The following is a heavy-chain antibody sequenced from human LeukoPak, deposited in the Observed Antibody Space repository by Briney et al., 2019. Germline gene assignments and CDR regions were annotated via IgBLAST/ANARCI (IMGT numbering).Heavy chain of an antibody. V-gene: IGHV1-69*13. CDR1: GGTYNNYA. Sequence: SSVQVSCKASGGTYNNYAITWLRQAAGKGLAWVGGILPVFGTSNYAQRFQGRVTITADESTGTTYMELSSLRSEDTAVYYCARDHRGFYYGSGNYYYLDVWGKGTTVTVSS. CDR3: ARDHRGFYYGSGNYYYLDV. D-gene: IGHD3-10*01. J-gene: IGHJ6*03. CDR2: ILPVFGTS.